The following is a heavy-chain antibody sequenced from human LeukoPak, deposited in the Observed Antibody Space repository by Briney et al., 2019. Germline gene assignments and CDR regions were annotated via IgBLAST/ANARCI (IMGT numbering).Heavy chain of an antibody. CDR1: GFTVSSNY. CDR3: AKRDTAMVRGYYYYYMDV. V-gene: IGHV3-53*05. Sequence: GGSLRLSCAASGFTVSSNYMSWVRQAPGKGLEWVSVIYSGGRTYYADSVKGRFTISRDNSKNTLYLQMNSLRAEDTAVYYCAKRDTAMVRGYYYYYMDVWGKGTTVTVSS. CDR2: IYSGGRT. D-gene: IGHD5-18*01. J-gene: IGHJ6*03.